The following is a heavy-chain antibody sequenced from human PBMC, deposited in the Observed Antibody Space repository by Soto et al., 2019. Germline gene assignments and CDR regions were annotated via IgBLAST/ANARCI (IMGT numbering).Heavy chain of an antibody. D-gene: IGHD6-13*01. CDR3: AKDPSGVSAKEGYIDY. CDR2: ISGSGGST. CDR1: GFTFSSYA. Sequence: EVQLLESGGGLVQPGGSLRLSCAASGFTFSSYAMSWVRQASGKGLEWVSAISGSGGSTYYADSVKGRFTISRDNSKNTPYLKMSSLRAEDTAVYYCAKDPSGVSAKEGYIDYWGQGTLVTVSS. V-gene: IGHV3-23*01. J-gene: IGHJ4*02.